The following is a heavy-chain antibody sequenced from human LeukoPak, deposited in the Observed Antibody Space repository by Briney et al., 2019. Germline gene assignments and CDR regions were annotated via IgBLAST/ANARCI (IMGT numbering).Heavy chain of an antibody. CDR3: ARGPAANSGNYYVGDY. CDR1: GFTFNYYW. V-gene: IGHV3-7*01. Sequence: GGSLRLSCVASGFTFNYYWMSWVRQAPGKGLEWVANIKEDGSENYSVDSVKGRFTISRDNAKNTLYLQMNSLRAEDTAVYYCARGPAANSGNYYVGDYWGQGTLVTVSS. J-gene: IGHJ4*02. D-gene: IGHD1-26*01. CDR2: IKEDGSEN.